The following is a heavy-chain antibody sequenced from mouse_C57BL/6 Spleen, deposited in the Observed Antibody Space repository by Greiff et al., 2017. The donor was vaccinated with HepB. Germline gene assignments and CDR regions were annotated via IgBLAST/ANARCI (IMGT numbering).Heavy chain of an antibody. CDR3: ARHYGSSHWYFDV. D-gene: IGHD1-1*01. J-gene: IGHJ1*03. V-gene: IGHV1-26*01. CDR2: INPNNGGT. Sequence: EVQLQQPGPELVKPGASVKISCKASGYTFTDYYMNWVKQSHGKSLEWIGDINPNNGGTSYKQKFKGKATLTVDKSSSTAYMELRSLTSEDSAVYYCARHYGSSHWYFDVWGKGTTVTVSS. CDR1: GYTFTDYY.